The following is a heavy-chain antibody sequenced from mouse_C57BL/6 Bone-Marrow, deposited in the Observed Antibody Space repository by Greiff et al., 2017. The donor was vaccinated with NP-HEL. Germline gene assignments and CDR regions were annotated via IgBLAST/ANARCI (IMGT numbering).Heavy chain of an antibody. CDR1: GYTFTSYG. CDR2: IYPRSGNT. J-gene: IGHJ2*01. CDR3: ARSVITTVVGY. Sequence: QVQLKESGAELARPGASVKLSCKASGYTFTSYGISWVKQRTGQGLEWIGEIYPRSGNTYYNEKFKGKATLTADKSSSTAYMELRSLTSEDSAVYFCARSVITTVVGYWGQGTTLTVSS. D-gene: IGHD1-1*01. V-gene: IGHV1-81*01.